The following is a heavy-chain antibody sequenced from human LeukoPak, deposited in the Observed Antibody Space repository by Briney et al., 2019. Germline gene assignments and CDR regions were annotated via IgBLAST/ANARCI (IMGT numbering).Heavy chain of an antibody. Sequence: SETLSLTCTVSGGSISSGDYYWTWIRQPPGKGLEWIGYIYCSENTYYNPSLKSLVTISLDTSKNQFSLRLSSVTAADTAMYYCAIDTSGRGGGLFWGQGSMVTVSS. CDR1: GGSISSGDYY. CDR3: AIDTSGRGGGLF. CDR2: IYCSENT. V-gene: IGHV4-30-4*08. D-gene: IGHD6-19*01. J-gene: IGHJ4*02.